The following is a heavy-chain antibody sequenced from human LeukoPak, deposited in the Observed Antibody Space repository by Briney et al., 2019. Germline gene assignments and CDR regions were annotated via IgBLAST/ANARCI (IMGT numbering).Heavy chain of an antibody. Sequence: PSETLSLTCTVSGGSISSYNWSWIRQPPGKGLEWIGYIYYSGSTNNSPSLKSRVTISVDTSKNQFSLKLSSVTAADTAVYYCARGEAAAGASWFAPWGQGTLVTVSS. D-gene: IGHD6-13*01. CDR3: ARGEAAAGASWFAP. V-gene: IGHV4-59*01. CDR1: GGSISSYN. J-gene: IGHJ5*02. CDR2: IYYSGST.